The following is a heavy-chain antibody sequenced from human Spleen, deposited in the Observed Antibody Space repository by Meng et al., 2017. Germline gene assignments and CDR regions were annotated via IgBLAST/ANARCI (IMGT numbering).Heavy chain of an antibody. CDR1: GFTFSSYW. Sequence: GESLKISCAASGFTFSSYWMSWVRQAPGKGLEWVANIKQDGSEKYYVDSVKGRFTISRDNAKNSLYLQMNSLRAEDTAVYYCARDLTQLWFGVDYWGQGTLVTVSS. J-gene: IGHJ4*02. V-gene: IGHV3-7*01. CDR3: ARDLTQLWFGVDY. D-gene: IGHD5-18*01. CDR2: IKQDGSEK.